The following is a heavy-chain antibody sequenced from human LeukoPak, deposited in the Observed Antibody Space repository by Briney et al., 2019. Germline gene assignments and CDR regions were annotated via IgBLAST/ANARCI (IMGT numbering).Heavy chain of an antibody. CDR3: ARVGDSSGYYYLVFDY. J-gene: IGHJ4*02. V-gene: IGHV4-30-4*01. D-gene: IGHD3-22*01. CDR1: GGSISSGDYY. CDR2: IYYSGST. Sequence: SETLSLTCTVSGGSISSGDYYWSWIRQPPGKGLEWIGYIYYSGSTYYSPSLKSRVTISVDTSKNQFSLKLSSVTAADTAVYYCARVGDSSGYYYLVFDYWGQGTLVTVSS.